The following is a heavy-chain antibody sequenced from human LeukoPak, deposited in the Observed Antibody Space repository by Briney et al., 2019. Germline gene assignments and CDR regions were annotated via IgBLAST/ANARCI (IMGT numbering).Heavy chain of an antibody. V-gene: IGHV1-2*06. Sequence: ASVKVSCKASGYTLTDYYMHWVRQAPGQGLEWMGRINPNSGGTNYAQKFQGRVTMTRDTSISTVYMELRSLRSDDTAVYYCARDRAAAIAGSYGMDVWGQGTTVTVSS. CDR2: INPNSGGT. CDR3: ARDRAAAIAGSYGMDV. CDR1: GYTLTDYY. D-gene: IGHD2-2*01. J-gene: IGHJ6*02.